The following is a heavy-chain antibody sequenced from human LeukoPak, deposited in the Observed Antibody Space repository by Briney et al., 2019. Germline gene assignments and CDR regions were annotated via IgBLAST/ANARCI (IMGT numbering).Heavy chain of an antibody. CDR3: ASAAGTVYYFDY. CDR2: ISSSSSYI. J-gene: IGHJ4*02. V-gene: IGHV3-21*01. Sequence: PGGSLRLSCAASGFTFSSYSMNWVRQAPGKGLEWVSSISSSSSYIYYADSVKGRFTISRDNAKNSLYLQMNSLRAEDTAVYYCASAAGTVYYFDYWGQGTLVTVSS. CDR1: GFTFSSYS. D-gene: IGHD6-13*01.